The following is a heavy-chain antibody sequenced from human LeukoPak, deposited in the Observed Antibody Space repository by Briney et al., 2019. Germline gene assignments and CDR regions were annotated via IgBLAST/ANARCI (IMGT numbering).Heavy chain of an antibody. CDR2: IYYSGST. J-gene: IGHJ4*02. V-gene: IGHV4-59*01. CDR1: GGSISSYY. Sequence: ASETLSLTCTVSGGSISSYYWSWPRQPPGKGLEWIGYIYYSGSTNYNPSLKSRVTISVDTSKNQFSLKLSSVTAADTAVYYCARHAGDDREHFDYWGQGTLVTVSS. CDR3: ARHAGDDREHFDY. D-gene: IGHD3-10*01.